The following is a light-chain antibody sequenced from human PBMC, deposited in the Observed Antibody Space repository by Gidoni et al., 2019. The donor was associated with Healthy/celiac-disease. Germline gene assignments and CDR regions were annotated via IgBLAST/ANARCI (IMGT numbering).Light chain of an antibody. CDR2: AAS. CDR1: QSISSY. Sequence: DIQMTQSPSSLSASVGDGVTITCRASQSISSYLNWYQQKPGKAPKLLIYAASSLQSGVPSRFSGSGSGTDFTLTISSLQPEDFATYYCQQSYSTPPWTFXXXTKVEIK. J-gene: IGKJ1*01. V-gene: IGKV1-39*01. CDR3: QQSYSTPPWT.